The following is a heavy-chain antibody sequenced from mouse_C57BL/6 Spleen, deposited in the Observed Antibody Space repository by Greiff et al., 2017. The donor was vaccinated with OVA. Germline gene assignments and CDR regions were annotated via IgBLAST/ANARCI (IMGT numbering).Heavy chain of an antibody. V-gene: IGHV1-52*01. Sequence: QVQLQQSGAELVRPGSSVKLSCKASGYTFTSYWMHWVKQRPIQGLEWIGNIDPSDSETNYNQKFKDKATLTVDKSSSTAYMQLSSLTSEDSAVYYCARSEITTLMDYWGQGTSVTVSS. D-gene: IGHD2-4*01. J-gene: IGHJ4*01. CDR1: GYTFTSYW. CDR3: ARSEITTLMDY. CDR2: IDPSDSET.